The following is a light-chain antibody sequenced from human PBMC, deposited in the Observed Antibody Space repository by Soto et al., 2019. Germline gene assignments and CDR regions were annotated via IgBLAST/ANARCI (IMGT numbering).Light chain of an antibody. CDR1: SSDVGGYNY. J-gene: IGLJ2*01. CDR2: GVS. CDR3: TSYTSSSSVV. Sequence: QSVLTQPASVSGSPGQLITISCTGTSSDVGGYNYVSWYQQHPGKVPKLMIYGVSNRPSGVSSRFSGSKSGNTASLTISGLQVEDEAHYYCTSYTSSSSVVFGGGTKLTVL. V-gene: IGLV2-14*01.